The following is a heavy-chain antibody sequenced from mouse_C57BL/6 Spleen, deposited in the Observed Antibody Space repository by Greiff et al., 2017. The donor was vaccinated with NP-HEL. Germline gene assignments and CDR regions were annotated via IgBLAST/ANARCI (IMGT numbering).Heavy chain of an antibody. Sequence: QVQLQQPGPELVKPGASVKLSCKASGYTFTSYWMQWVKQRPGQGLEWIGEIDPSDSYTNYNQKFKGKATLTVDTSSSTAYMQLSSLTSEDSAVYYCARTYYSNYREFDYWGQGTTLTVSS. D-gene: IGHD2-5*01. CDR3: ARTYYSNYREFDY. V-gene: IGHV1-50*01. J-gene: IGHJ2*01. CDR1: GYTFTSYW. CDR2: IDPSDSYT.